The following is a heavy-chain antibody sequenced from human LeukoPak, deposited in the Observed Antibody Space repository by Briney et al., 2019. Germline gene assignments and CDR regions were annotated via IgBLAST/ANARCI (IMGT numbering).Heavy chain of an antibody. J-gene: IGHJ5*02. Sequence: SVKVSCTASGGTFSSYAISWVRQAPGQGLEWMGRIIPILGIANYAQKFQDRVTIPADKSTSTAYMELSSLRSEGTAVYYCATGILTGYYSIWFDPWGQGTLVTVSS. V-gene: IGHV1-69*04. CDR2: IIPILGIA. D-gene: IGHD3-9*01. CDR1: GGTFSSYA. CDR3: ATGILTGYYSIWFDP.